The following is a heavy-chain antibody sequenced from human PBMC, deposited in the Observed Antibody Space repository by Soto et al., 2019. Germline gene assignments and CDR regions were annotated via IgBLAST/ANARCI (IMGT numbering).Heavy chain of an antibody. V-gene: IGHV3-23*01. Sequence: GGSLRLSCAASGFTFSSYAMSWVRQAPGKGLEWVSAISGSGGSTYYADSVKGRFTISRDNSKNTLYLQMNSLRAEDTAVYYCAKDLTYREDTAMVIFDYWGQGTLVTVSS. D-gene: IGHD5-18*01. CDR2: ISGSGGST. J-gene: IGHJ4*02. CDR1: GFTFSSYA. CDR3: AKDLTYREDTAMVIFDY.